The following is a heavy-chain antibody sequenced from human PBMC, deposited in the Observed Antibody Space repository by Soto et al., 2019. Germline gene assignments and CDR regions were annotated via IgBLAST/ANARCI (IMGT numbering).Heavy chain of an antibody. V-gene: IGHV4-59*11. D-gene: IGHD3-16*01. Sequence: SETLSLTCTVSGGSISNHYWSWIRQPPGKGLEWIGYIYYNGNTNYNPSLKSRVTMSVDTSKNQFSLRLSSVTAADTAVYYCGRGGGCLDYVWGRYRPFDFWGKATLVTVSS. CDR1: GGSISNHY. CDR3: GRGGGCLDYVWGRYRPFDF. CDR2: IYYNGNT. J-gene: IGHJ4*02.